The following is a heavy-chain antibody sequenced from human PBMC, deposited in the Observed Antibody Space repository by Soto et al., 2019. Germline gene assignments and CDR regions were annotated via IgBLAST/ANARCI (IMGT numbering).Heavy chain of an antibody. CDR2: IYYSGST. J-gene: IGHJ4*02. CDR3: ARVGTMVRGVITAFDY. CDR1: GGSISSGSYY. D-gene: IGHD3-10*01. V-gene: IGHV4-31*03. Sequence: QVQLQESGPGLVKPSQTLSLTCTVSGGSISSGSYYWSWIRQHPGKGLEWIGYIYYSGSTYYNPSIKSRVTISVDTSKNQCSLKLSSVTAADTAVYYCARVGTMVRGVITAFDYWGQGTLVTVSS.